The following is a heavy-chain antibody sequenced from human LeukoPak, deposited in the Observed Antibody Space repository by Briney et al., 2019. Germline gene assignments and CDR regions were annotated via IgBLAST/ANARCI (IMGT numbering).Heavy chain of an antibody. J-gene: IGHJ4*02. D-gene: IGHD5-12*01. CDR3: ARVELPRGYSGYDPDWYY. Sequence: GGSLRLSCAASGFTFSSYAMSWVRQAPGKGLEWVSAISGSGGSTYYADSVKGRFTISRDNAKNSLYLQMNSLRAEDTAVYYCARVELPRGYSGYDPDWYYRGQGTLVTVSS. CDR2: ISGSGGST. V-gene: IGHV3-23*01. CDR1: GFTFSSYA.